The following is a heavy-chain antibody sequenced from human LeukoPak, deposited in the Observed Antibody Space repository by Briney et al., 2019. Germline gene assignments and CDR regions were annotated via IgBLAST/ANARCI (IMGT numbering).Heavy chain of an antibody. J-gene: IGHJ3*02. Sequence: ASVKVSCKASGYTFTGYYMHWVRQAPGQGLEWMGWINPNSGGTNYAQKFQGRVTMTRDTSISTAYMELSRLSSDDTAVYYCARDLYYYDSSGYLSHDAFDIWGQGTMVTVSS. CDR2: INPNSGGT. CDR3: ARDLYYYDSSGYLSHDAFDI. V-gene: IGHV1-2*02. CDR1: GYTFTGYY. D-gene: IGHD3-22*01.